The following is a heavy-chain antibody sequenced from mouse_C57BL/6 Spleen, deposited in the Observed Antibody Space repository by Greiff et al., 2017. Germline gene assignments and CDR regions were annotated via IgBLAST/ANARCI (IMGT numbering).Heavy chain of an antibody. Sequence: VQLQQPGAELVRPGASVTLSCKASGYTFTDYEMHWVKQTPVHGLEWIGAIDPETGGTAYNQKFKGKAILTADKSSSTAYMELRSLTSEDSAVYYCTRRDFGYYGSSYYFDYWGQGTTLTVSS. CDR1: GYTFTDYE. CDR3: TRRDFGYYGSSYYFDY. CDR2: IDPETGGT. D-gene: IGHD1-1*01. J-gene: IGHJ2*01. V-gene: IGHV1-15*01.